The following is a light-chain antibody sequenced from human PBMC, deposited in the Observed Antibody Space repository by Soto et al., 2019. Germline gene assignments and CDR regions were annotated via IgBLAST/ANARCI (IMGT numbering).Light chain of an antibody. J-gene: IGLJ1*01. CDR3: SSYTTISTYV. CDR2: DVR. V-gene: IGLV2-14*01. CDR1: SSDVGGYNY. Sequence: QSALTQPASVSGSPGQSITIYCTGTSSDVGGYNYVSWYQQHPGKAPKLMIYDVRNRPSGVSNRFSGSKSVNTASLTISGLQAEDEADYYCSSYTTISTYVFGTGTKLTVL.